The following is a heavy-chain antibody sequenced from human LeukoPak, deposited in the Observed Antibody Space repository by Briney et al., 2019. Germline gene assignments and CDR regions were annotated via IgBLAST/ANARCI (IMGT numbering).Heavy chain of an antibody. Sequence: SETLSLTCSVSGGSISSSTYYWGWLRQPPGKGLEWIGNIYYSGNTYYNPSLNSRVTISVDTPKNQISLKLSSVTAADTAVYFCARGAYYDFWSGYYFDPWGQGTLVTVSS. V-gene: IGHV4-39*07. CDR2: IYYSGNT. D-gene: IGHD3-3*01. CDR1: GGSISSSTYY. J-gene: IGHJ5*02. CDR3: ARGAYYDFWSGYYFDP.